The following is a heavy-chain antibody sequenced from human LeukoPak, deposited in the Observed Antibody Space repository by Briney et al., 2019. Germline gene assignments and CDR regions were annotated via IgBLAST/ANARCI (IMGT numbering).Heavy chain of an antibody. Sequence: GGSLRLSCAASGFTVSSNEMSWVRQAPGKGLEWVSSISGGSTYYADSRKGRFTISRDNSKNTLHLQMNSLRAEDTAVYYCARSKIPGRGIAAIPFRWFDPWGQGTLVTVSS. CDR3: ARSKIPGRGIAAIPFRWFDP. CDR2: ISGGST. D-gene: IGHD6-13*01. V-gene: IGHV3-38-3*01. J-gene: IGHJ5*02. CDR1: GFTVSSNE.